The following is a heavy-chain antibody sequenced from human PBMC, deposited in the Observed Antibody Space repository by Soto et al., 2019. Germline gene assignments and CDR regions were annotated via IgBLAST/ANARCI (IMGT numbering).Heavy chain of an antibody. D-gene: IGHD6-19*01. CDR3: ASIIPLVSSGWPT. CDR2: IYHSGST. CDR1: GGSISSNKW. Sequence: SETMSLTCAVYGGSISSNKWWSWVRQPPGKGLEWIGEIYHSGSTNYNPSLKSRVTISVDTSKNQFSLKLSSVTAADTAVYYCASIIPLVSSGWPTWGQGTLVTVSS. J-gene: IGHJ5*02. V-gene: IGHV4-4*02.